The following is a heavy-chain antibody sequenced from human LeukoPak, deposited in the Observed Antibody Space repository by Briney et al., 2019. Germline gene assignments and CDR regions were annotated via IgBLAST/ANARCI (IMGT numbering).Heavy chain of an antibody. CDR1: GFTFSSYG. J-gene: IGHJ6*03. V-gene: IGHV3-33*06. CDR2: IRYDGSNK. CDR3: AKDGLYGSGNMDV. D-gene: IGHD3-10*01. Sequence: PGASLRLSCAASGFTFSSYGMHWVRQAPGKGLEWVAVIRYDGSNKYYADSVKGRFTISRDNSKNTLYLQMNSLRAEDTAVYYCAKDGLYGSGNMDVWGKGTTVTVSS.